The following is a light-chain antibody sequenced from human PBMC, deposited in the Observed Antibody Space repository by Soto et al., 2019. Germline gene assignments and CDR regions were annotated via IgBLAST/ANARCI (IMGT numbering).Light chain of an antibody. V-gene: IGLV2-14*01. CDR3: SSFTTSSTWV. Sequence: QSALTQPASVSGSPGQSITISCTGTSSDIGADDFVSWYQHHPDKTPKLIIFEVTYRPTGISHRFSASKSGNTASLTISGLEAEDEAFYYCSSFTTSSTWVFGGGTKVTVL. CDR1: SSDIGADDF. J-gene: IGLJ3*02. CDR2: EVT.